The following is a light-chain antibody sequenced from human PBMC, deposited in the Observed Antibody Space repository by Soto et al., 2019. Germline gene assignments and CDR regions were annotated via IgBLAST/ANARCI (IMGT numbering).Light chain of an antibody. V-gene: IGKV3-15*01. Sequence: EIVMAQSPATLSVSRGERATLSCRASQTISSNLAWYQQKPGQVPRLLIYGASTTATGIPDRFSGSGSGTEFTLTISSLQSEDFVVYYCQQYNNWPWTFGQGTKV. CDR1: QTISSN. CDR3: QQYNNWPWT. J-gene: IGKJ1*01. CDR2: GAS.